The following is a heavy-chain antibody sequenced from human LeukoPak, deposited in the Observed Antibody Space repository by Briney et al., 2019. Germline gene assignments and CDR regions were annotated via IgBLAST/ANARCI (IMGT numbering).Heavy chain of an antibody. Sequence: SETLSLACCIPGFSISSYYWSWIRQPAGKGLEWVGRIYTTGSTNYTPSLKSRVTMSVDTSKNQFSLKLGSVTAADTAVYYCARGGVFGVVLDYWGQGTLVTVSS. CDR1: GFSISSYY. J-gene: IGHJ4*02. CDR2: IYTTGST. CDR3: ARGGVFGVVLDY. V-gene: IGHV4-4*07. D-gene: IGHD3-3*01.